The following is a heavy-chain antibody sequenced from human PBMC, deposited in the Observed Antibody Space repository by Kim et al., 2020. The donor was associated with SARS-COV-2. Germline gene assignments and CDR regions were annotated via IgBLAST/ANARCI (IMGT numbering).Heavy chain of an antibody. V-gene: IGHV4-34*01. CDR3: ARVGRGGNSRGGLY. J-gene: IGHJ4*02. Sequence: NPSLKSRVTISVDTSKNQFSLKLSSVTAADTAVYYCARVGRGGNSRGGLYWGQGTLVTVSS. D-gene: IGHD2-15*01.